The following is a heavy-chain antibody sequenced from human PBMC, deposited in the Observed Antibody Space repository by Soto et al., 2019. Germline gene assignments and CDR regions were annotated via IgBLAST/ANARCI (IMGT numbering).Heavy chain of an antibody. CDR3: ARQSAAGTLGDFDI. CDR2: INPNSGGT. V-gene: IGHV1-2*02. Sequence: GASVKVSCKASGYTFTGYYMHWVRQAPGQGLEWMGWINPNSGGTNYAQKFQGRVTMTRDTSISTAYMELSGLRSDDTAVYYCARQSAAGTLGDFDIWGQGTMVTVSS. D-gene: IGHD6-13*01. CDR1: GYTFTGYY. J-gene: IGHJ3*02.